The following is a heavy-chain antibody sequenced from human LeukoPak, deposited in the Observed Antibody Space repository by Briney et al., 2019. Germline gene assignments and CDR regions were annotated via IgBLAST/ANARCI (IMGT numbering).Heavy chain of an antibody. D-gene: IGHD1-26*01. CDR3: AKAPVSGSRSPLDS. CDR2: ISYDGNDK. Sequence: PGGSLRLSCAASGFTFSSYGMHWVRQAPGKGLEWVAVISYDGNDKYHADPVKGRFTISRDNSKNTLYLEMNALRSEDTAVYYCAKAPVSGSRSPLDSWGRGTLVTVSS. V-gene: IGHV3-30*18. CDR1: GFTFSSYG. J-gene: IGHJ5*02.